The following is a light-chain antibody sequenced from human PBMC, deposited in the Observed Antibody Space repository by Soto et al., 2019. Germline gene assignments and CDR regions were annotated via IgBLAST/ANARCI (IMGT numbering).Light chain of an antibody. Sequence: EIVLTQSPGTLSLSPGERATLSCRASQSVSSSYLAWYQQKPGQAPRLLIYGASSRATGIPDRFSGSGSGTDFTLTISRLEPEDFAMYYCQQYGSSLWTFGQGTKWIS. V-gene: IGKV3-20*01. CDR2: GAS. J-gene: IGKJ1*01. CDR1: QSVSSSY. CDR3: QQYGSSLWT.